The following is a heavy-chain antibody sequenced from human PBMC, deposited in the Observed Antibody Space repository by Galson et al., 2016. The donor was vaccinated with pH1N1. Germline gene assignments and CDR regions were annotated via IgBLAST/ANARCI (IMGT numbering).Heavy chain of an antibody. V-gene: IGHV4-61*02. D-gene: IGHD3-10*01. CDR3: ARDRVALTGIFDY. CDR2: LYTSGST. Sequence: TLSLTCTVSGGSISSGSYYWNWIRQPAGEGLEWIGRLYTSGSTTYNPSRKSRVTMSVDTSKNQFSLRLTSVTAADTAVYYCARDRVALTGIFDYWGQGTLVTVSS. CDR1: GGSISSGSYY. J-gene: IGHJ4*02.